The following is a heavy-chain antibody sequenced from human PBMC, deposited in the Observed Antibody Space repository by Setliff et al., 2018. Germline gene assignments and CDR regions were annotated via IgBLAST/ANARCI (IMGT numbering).Heavy chain of an antibody. CDR2: IYYSGST. D-gene: IGHD6-19*01. Sequence: PSETLSLTCTASGASISSYYWSWVRQSPGKGLEWIGYIYYSGSTNYNPSLKSRVTISVDTSKNQVSLKLNSVTAADMAVYYCAREQWLDPPGYYYMDVWAKGTTVTVSS. CDR3: AREQWLDPPGYYYMDV. J-gene: IGHJ6*03. V-gene: IGHV4-59*12. CDR1: GASISSYY.